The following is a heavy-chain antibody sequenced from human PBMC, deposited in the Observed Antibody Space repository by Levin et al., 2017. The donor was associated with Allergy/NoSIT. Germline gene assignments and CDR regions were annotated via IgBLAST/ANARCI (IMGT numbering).Heavy chain of an antibody. Sequence: KASETLSLTCAVYGGSFSGYYWSWIRQPPGKGLEWIGEINHSGSTNYNPSLKSRVTISVDTSKNQFSLKLSSVTAADTAVYYCARGYTMIVVVIPPTGWFDPWGQGTLVTVSS. V-gene: IGHV4-34*01. CDR2: INHSGST. D-gene: IGHD3-22*01. J-gene: IGHJ5*02. CDR1: GGSFSGYY. CDR3: ARGYTMIVVVIPPTGWFDP.